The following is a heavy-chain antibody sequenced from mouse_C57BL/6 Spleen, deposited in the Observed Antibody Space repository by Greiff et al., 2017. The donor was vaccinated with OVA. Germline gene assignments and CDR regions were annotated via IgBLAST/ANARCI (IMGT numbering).Heavy chain of an antibody. Sequence: QVQLQQSGPELVKPGASVKISCKASGYAFSSSWMNWVKQRPGKGLEWIGRIYPGDGDTNYNGKFKGKATLTADKSSSTAYMQLSSLTSEDSAVYCGARQAYGRGGYYAMDYWGQGTSLTVSS. CDR1: GYAFSSSW. V-gene: IGHV1-82*01. J-gene: IGHJ4*01. CDR3: ARQAYGRGGYYAMDY. CDR2: IYPGDGDT. D-gene: IGHD1-1*01.